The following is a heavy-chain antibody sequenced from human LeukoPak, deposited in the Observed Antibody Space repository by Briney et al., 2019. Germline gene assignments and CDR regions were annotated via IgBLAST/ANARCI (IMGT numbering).Heavy chain of an antibody. Sequence: GGSLTLSCIASGFNFNTYEMNWVRQAPGKGLEWVSYICGRGITKYYADSVRGRFTISRDSAENSLYLQMNDLSAEDTAVYYCARDLYFYGSGNFVPGLPDFWGQGTLVTVSS. D-gene: IGHD3-10*01. CDR1: GFNFNTYE. CDR3: ARDLYFYGSGNFVPGLPDF. CDR2: ICGRGITK. J-gene: IGHJ4*02. V-gene: IGHV3-48*03.